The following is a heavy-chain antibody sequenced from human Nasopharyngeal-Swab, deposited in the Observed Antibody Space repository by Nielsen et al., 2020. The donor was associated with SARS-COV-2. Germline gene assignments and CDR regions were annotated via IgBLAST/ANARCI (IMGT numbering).Heavy chain of an antibody. Sequence: GESLKISCAASGFTFSNHSMNWVRQAPGKGLEWVSSISSSTSYIYYADSVKGRFTISRDNAKKSLYLQMNSLRAEDTAVYYCARDGFGGSPNYYYYGMDVWGQGTTVTVSS. J-gene: IGHJ6*02. D-gene: IGHD3-10*01. CDR3: ARDGFGGSPNYYYYGMDV. V-gene: IGHV3-21*01. CDR1: GFTFSNHS. CDR2: ISSSTSYI.